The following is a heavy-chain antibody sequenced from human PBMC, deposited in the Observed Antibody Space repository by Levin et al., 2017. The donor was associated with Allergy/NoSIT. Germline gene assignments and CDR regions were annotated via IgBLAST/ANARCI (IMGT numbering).Heavy chain of an antibody. D-gene: IGHD2-15*01. Sequence: GGSLRLSCAASGISFTNAWMNWVRQVPGKGLEWVGRIKSKADGETTEYAAPVKGRFALFRDDSKNTLYLEMSSLKTEDTAVYFCVSEEACNGGAGYSYTWFGRWGQGTLVTVSS. CDR1: GISFTNAW. V-gene: IGHV3-15*07. CDR3: VSEEACNGGAGYSYTWFGR. J-gene: IGHJ5*02. CDR2: IKSKADGETT.